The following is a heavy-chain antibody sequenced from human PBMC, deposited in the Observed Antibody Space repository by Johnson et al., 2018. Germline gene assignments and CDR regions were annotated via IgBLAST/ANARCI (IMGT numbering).Heavy chain of an antibody. D-gene: IGHD5-24*01. V-gene: IGHV3-7*01. CDR1: GFTFSSYW. Sequence: VQLVESGGGVVQPGRSLRLSCAASGFTFSSYWMSWVRQAPGKGLEWVANIKQDGSEKYYVDSVKGRFTISRDNAKNSLYLQMNSLRAEDTAVYYCAGDDVVVGGAWLQLVAFDIWGQGTMVTVSS. CDR3: AGDDVVVGGAWLQLVAFDI. J-gene: IGHJ3*02. CDR2: IKQDGSEK.